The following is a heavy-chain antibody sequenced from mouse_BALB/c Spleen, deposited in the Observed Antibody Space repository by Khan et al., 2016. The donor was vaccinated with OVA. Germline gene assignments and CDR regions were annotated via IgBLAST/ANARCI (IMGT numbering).Heavy chain of an antibody. V-gene: IGHV2-9*02. Sequence: VQLKQSGPGLVAPSQSLSITCTVYGYSLTRYGVHWVRQPPGKGLEWLGLIWAGGSTNYNWALMSRLSISIDNSKSLVFLIMNSLQTDDTALYYYARTKYIARYWGQGTTLTVSS. CDR1: GYSLTRYG. J-gene: IGHJ2*01. D-gene: IGHD3-3*01. CDR3: ARTKYIARY. CDR2: IWAGGST.